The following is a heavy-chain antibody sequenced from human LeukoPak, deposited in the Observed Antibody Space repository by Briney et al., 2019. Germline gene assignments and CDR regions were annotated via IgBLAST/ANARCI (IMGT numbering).Heavy chain of an antibody. D-gene: IGHD3-22*01. CDR1: GGSITSGSYY. J-gene: IGHJ4*02. V-gene: IGHV4-61*02. Sequence: SETLSLTCTVSGGSITSGSYYWNWIRQPAGKGLEWIGRINTSGCTNYNPSLKSRVTISVDTSKNQFSLKLSSVTAADTAVYYCARDHSGYFPAFDYWGQGALVTVSS. CDR2: INTSGCT. CDR3: ARDHSGYFPAFDY.